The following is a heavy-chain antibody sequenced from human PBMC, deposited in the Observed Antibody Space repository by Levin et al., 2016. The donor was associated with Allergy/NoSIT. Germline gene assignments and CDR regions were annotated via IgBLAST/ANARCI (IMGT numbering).Heavy chain of an antibody. D-gene: IGHD3-22*01. Sequence: SGPTLVKPTQTLTLTCTFSGFSLSTSGMCVSWIRQPPGKALEWLARIDWDDDKYYSTSLKTRLTISKDTSKNQVVLTMTNMDPVDTATYYCARITMRELGPYYYYGMDVWGQGTTVTVSS. CDR1: GFSLSTSGMC. CDR2: IDWDDDK. J-gene: IGHJ6*02. V-gene: IGHV2-70*11. CDR3: ARITMRELGPYYYYGMDV.